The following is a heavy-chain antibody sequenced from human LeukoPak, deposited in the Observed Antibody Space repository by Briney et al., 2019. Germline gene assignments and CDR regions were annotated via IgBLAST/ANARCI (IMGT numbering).Heavy chain of an antibody. Sequence: GRSLRLSCAASGFTFDDYAMHWARQAPGKGLEWVSGISWNSGSIGYADSVKGRFTISRDNAKNSLYLQMNSLRAEDTALYYCAKDMNDFWTLFDYWGQGTLVTVSS. V-gene: IGHV3-9*01. CDR3: AKDMNDFWTLFDY. D-gene: IGHD3-3*01. J-gene: IGHJ4*02. CDR2: ISWNSGSI. CDR1: GFTFDDYA.